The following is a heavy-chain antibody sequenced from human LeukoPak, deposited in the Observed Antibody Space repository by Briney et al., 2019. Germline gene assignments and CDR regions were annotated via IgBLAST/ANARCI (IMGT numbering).Heavy chain of an antibody. CDR1: GFSFKSYC. CDR3: ARKVAVAMDLDY. J-gene: IGHJ4*02. CDR2: ITGAGSST. Sequence: GGSLRLSCAASGFSFKSYCMTWVRQVPGKGLEWVSSITGAGSSTKYADSVNGRFTISRDNSKNTLSLQMTGLRAEDTAVYYCARKVAVAMDLDYWGQGTLVTVSS. V-gene: IGHV3-23*01. D-gene: IGHD5-18*01.